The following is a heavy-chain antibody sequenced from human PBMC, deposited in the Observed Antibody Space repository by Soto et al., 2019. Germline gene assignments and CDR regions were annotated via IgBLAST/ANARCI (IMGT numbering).Heavy chain of an antibody. CDR2: ISRGGGDT. CDR1: GLSFSDYS. Sequence: VQLVESGGGLVKPGGSLRLSCAASGLSFSDYSMTWIRQAPGKGPEWVARISRGGGDTEYADTVKGRFTISRDNAKNSLYLQLNSPRADDTAIYFCAREGRYMGAWDYWGQGTPVTVSS. CDR3: AREGRYMGAWDY. D-gene: IGHD5-12*01. V-gene: IGHV3-11*05. J-gene: IGHJ4*02.